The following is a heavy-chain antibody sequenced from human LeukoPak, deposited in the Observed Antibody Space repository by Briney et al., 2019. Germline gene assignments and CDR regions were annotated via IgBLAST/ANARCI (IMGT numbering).Heavy chain of an antibody. V-gene: IGHV3-23*01. CDR2: ISGSGGST. D-gene: IGHD2-15*01. CDR3: AKALASYCSGGSCYLVY. CDR1: GFTFSIYA. Sequence: GGSLRLSCAASGFTFSIYAMSWVRQAPGKGLEWVSAISGSGGSTYYADSVKGRFTISRDNSKNTLYLQMNSLRAEDTAVYYCAKALASYCSGGSCYLVYWGQGTLVTVSS. J-gene: IGHJ4*02.